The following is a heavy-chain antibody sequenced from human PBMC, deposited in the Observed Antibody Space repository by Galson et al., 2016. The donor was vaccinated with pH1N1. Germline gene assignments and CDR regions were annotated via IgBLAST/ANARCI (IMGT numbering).Heavy chain of an antibody. Sequence: SLRLSCAASGFTFNDYDMHWVRQAPGEGLEWVSGISWNSGSIVYADSVKGRFTTSRDNAKNSLYLQMNSLRFEDTALYYCAKDMNLELREGALDFWGQGALVTVSS. CDR1: GFTFNDYD. D-gene: IGHD1-7*01. J-gene: IGHJ4*02. V-gene: IGHV3-9*01. CDR2: ISWNSGSI. CDR3: AKDMNLELREGALDF.